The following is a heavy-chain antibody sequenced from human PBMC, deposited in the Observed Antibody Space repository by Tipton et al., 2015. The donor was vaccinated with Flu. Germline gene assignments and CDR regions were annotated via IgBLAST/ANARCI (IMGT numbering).Heavy chain of an antibody. CDR1: GGSISSYY. CDR3: ARDYPRIPNWFDP. D-gene: IGHD2-21*01. Sequence: LRLSCTVSGGSISSYYWSWIRQPAGKGLEWIGRIYTSGSTNYNPSLKSRVTMSVDTSKNQFSLKLSSVTAADTAVYYCARDYPRIPNWFDPWGQGTLVTVSS. J-gene: IGHJ5*02. CDR2: IYTSGST. V-gene: IGHV4-4*07.